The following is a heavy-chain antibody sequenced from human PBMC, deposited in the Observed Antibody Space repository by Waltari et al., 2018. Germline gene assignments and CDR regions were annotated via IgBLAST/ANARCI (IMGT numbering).Heavy chain of an antibody. V-gene: IGHV4-4*09. Sequence: QVQLQESSPGLVKPSETLSLTCTVSGGSISSYYWSWIRHPPGKGLEWIGYIYTSGSTNYNPSLKSRVTISVDTSKNQFSLKLSSVTAADTAVYYCARGDVQRAAAGRRFDPWGQGTLVTVSS. CDR2: IYTSGST. CDR3: ARGDVQRAAAGRRFDP. CDR1: GGSISSYY. D-gene: IGHD6-13*01. J-gene: IGHJ5*02.